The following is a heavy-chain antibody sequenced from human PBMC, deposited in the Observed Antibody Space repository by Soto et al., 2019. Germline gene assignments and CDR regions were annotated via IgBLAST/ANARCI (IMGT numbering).Heavy chain of an antibody. V-gene: IGHV1-2*02. CDR3: ARTATTYYYYYYSMDV. J-gene: IGHJ6*02. CDR2: INPNSGGT. CDR1: GYTFTGYY. Sequence: ASVKVSCKASGYTFTGYYMHWVRQAPGQGLEWMGWINPNSGGTNYAQKFQGRVTMTRDTSISTAYMELSRLRSDDTAVYYCARTATTYYYYYYSMDVWGQGTTVTVSS. D-gene: IGHD2-15*01.